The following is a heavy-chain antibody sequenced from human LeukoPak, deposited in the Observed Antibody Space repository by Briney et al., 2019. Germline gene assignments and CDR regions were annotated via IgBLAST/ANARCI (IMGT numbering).Heavy chain of an antibody. D-gene: IGHD2-2*01. V-gene: IGHV4-4*07. Sequence: PSETLSLTCTVSGGSISSYYWSWIRQPAGKGLEWIGRIYTSGSTNYNPSLKSRVTMSVDTSKNQFSLKLSSVTAADTAVCYCAREAPYCSSTSCYVAYYYYGMDVWGQGTTVTVSS. J-gene: IGHJ6*02. CDR2: IYTSGST. CDR3: AREAPYCSSTSCYVAYYYYGMDV. CDR1: GGSISSYY.